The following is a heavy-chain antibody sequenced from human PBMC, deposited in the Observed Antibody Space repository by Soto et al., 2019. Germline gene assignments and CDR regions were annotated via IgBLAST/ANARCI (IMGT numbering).Heavy chain of an antibody. V-gene: IGHV1-2*04. CDR1: GYRFSGYY. Sequence: ASVKVSCKGSGYRFSGYYIHWVRQAPGQGLEWMGGINPINGGTNYAQKFQGWVTMTSDTSISTAYMELSRLRSDDTAVYYCARDLSDLNWNYAGYYYGMDVWGQGTTGTVS. D-gene: IGHD1-7*01. CDR2: INPINGGT. J-gene: IGHJ6*02. CDR3: ARDLSDLNWNYAGYYYGMDV.